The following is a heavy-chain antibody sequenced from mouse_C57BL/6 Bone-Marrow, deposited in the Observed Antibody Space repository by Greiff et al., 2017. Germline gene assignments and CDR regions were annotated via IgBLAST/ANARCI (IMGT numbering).Heavy chain of an antibody. D-gene: IGHD1-1*01. CDR3: ARYSIITTVVASDWYFDV. J-gene: IGHJ1*03. V-gene: IGHV3-8*01. CDR2: ISYSGST. CDR1: GYSITSDY. Sequence: EVQRVESGPGLAKPSQTLSLTCSVTGYSITSDYWNWIRKFPGNKLEYMGYISYSGSTYYNPSLKSRISITRDTSKNQYYLQLNSVTTEDTATYYCARYSIITTVVASDWYFDVWGTGTTVTVSS.